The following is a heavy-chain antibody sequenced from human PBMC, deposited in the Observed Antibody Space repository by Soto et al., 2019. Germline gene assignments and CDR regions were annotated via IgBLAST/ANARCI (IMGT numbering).Heavy chain of an antibody. D-gene: IGHD5-18*01. CDR2: ITNEGSNE. Sequence: QVQLVESGGGVVQPGRSLRLSCAASGFSFSSYAMHWVRQAPGKGLEWVAVITNEGSNEHYGDSLKGRVSISRDNSTKTLYLQMSRLRREDTAVYYCAREYSLAVLATGYWGQGTLVTVSS. CDR3: AREYSLAVLATGY. J-gene: IGHJ4*02. CDR1: GFSFSSYA. V-gene: IGHV3-30-3*01.